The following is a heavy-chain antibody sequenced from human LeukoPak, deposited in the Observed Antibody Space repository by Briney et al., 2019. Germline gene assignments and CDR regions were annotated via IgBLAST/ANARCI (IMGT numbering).Heavy chain of an antibody. Sequence: GGSLRLSCAASGFTFNNAWMSWVRQAPGKGLEWVSALSDSGGSTYYADSVKGRFTISRDNSKNSLNLRMNTLRAEDTAIYYCAKAIDSSGYNFERGADYWGQGTLVTVSS. CDR2: LSDSGGST. J-gene: IGHJ4*02. V-gene: IGHV3-23*01. D-gene: IGHD3-22*01. CDR1: GFTFNNAW. CDR3: AKAIDSSGYNFERGADY.